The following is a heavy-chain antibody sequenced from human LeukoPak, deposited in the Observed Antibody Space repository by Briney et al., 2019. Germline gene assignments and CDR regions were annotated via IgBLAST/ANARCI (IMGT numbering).Heavy chain of an antibody. D-gene: IGHD6-19*01. Sequence: SETLSLTCTVSDASFSSNTYYWGWIRQPPGKGLEWIGSAFNNEGTYYSPSLRRRVTISRDTSKKQLSLRLSSLTAADTAVYYCARLSGIAVADDYYGMDVWGQGTTVTVSS. CDR2: AFNNEGT. CDR3: ARLSGIAVADDYYGMDV. V-gene: IGHV4-39*07. J-gene: IGHJ6*02. CDR1: DASFSSNTYY.